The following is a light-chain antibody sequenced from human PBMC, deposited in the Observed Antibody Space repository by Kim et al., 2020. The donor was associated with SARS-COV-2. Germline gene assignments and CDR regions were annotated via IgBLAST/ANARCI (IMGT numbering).Light chain of an antibody. V-gene: IGKV3-11*01. Sequence: PGERATLSCRASQSIDTSLGWYQHRPGQAPRLLVYDTSIRATGVPDRFSGSGSGTDFTLTISSLEPEDFSTYYCQQRDSWPPAVSFGGGTKVDIK. J-gene: IGKJ4*01. CDR3: QQRDSWPPAVS. CDR2: DTS. CDR1: QSIDTS.